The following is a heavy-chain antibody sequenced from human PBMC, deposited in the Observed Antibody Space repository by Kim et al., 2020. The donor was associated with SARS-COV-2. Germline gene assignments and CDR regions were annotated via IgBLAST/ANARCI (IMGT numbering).Heavy chain of an antibody. J-gene: IGHJ4*02. D-gene: IGHD3-22*01. CDR3: ARDDSSGYYALDY. V-gene: IGHV3-33*01. CDR2: IWDDESRI. CDR1: GFSFNSYG. Sequence: GGSLRLSCAASGFSFNSYGMHWVRQAPGKGLEWVAVIWDDESRIYYEDSVKGRFTISRDSSKNTLYLQMNSLRGEDTAMYYCARDDSSGYYALDYWGQGTLVTVSS.